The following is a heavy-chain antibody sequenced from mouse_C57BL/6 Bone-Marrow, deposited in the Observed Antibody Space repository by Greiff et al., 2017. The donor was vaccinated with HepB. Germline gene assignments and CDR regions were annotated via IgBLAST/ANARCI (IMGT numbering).Heavy chain of an antibody. Sequence: QVQLKESGPELVKPGASVKISCKASGYAFSSSWMNWVKQRPGKGLEWIGRIYPGDGDTNYNGKFKGKATLTADKSSSTAYMQLSSLTSEDSAVYFCARRWLPVYWGQGTSVTVSS. V-gene: IGHV1-82*01. J-gene: IGHJ4*01. CDR1: GYAFSSSW. CDR2: IYPGDGDT. D-gene: IGHD2-2*01. CDR3: ARRWLPVY.